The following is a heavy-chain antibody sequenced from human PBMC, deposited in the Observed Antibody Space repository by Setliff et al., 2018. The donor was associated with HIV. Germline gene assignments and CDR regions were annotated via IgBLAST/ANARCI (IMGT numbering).Heavy chain of an antibody. CDR2: INHSGST. V-gene: IGHV4-34*01. D-gene: IGHD1-1*01. CDR1: NGSFSNYY. J-gene: IGHJ4*02. Sequence: PSETLSLTCAVYNGSFSNYYWTWIRQPPGKGLEWIGEINHSGSTNYNPSLKSRVTISVNTTKKQFSLNLISVTAADTAVYYCARCLTARRVGNFDYWGRGTLVTVSS. CDR3: ARCLTARRVGNFDY.